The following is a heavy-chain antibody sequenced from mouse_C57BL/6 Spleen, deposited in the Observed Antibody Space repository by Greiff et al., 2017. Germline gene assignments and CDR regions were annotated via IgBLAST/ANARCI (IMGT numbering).Heavy chain of an antibody. D-gene: IGHD2-12*01. V-gene: IGHV5-6*01. CDR2: ISSGGSYT. CDR3: ARRGNYSHWYFDV. Sequence: EVQLQESGGDLVKPGGSLKLSCAASGFTFSSYGMSWVRQTPDKRLEWVATISSGGSYTYYPDSVKGRFTISRDNAKNTLYLQMSSLKSEDTAMYYCARRGNYSHWYFDVWGTGTTVTVSS. CDR1: GFTFSSYG. J-gene: IGHJ1*03.